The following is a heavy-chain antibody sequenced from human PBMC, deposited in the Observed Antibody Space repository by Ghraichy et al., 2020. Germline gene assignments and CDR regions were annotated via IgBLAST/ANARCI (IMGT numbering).Heavy chain of an antibody. CDR3: ARENPTTAIVVVPAAIHGANYYYYGMDV. CDR2: ISAYNGNT. V-gene: IGHV1-18*01. J-gene: IGHJ6*02. D-gene: IGHD2-2*01. Sequence: ASVKVSCKASGYTFTSYGISWVRQAPGQGLEWMGWISAYNGNTNYAQKLQGRVTMTTDTSTSTAYMELRSLRSDDTAVYYCARENPTTAIVVVPAAIHGANYYYYGMDVWGQGTTVTVSS. CDR1: GYTFTSYG.